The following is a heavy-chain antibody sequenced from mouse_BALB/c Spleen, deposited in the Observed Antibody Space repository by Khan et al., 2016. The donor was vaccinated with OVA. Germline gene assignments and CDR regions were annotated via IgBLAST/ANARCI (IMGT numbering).Heavy chain of an antibody. Sequence: EVELVESGGVLLEPGGSLKLSCAASGFTFSSFVMSWVRQTPEKRLEWVATISSAATYTYYPDSVKGRFTISRDNATNTLYLQMNSLRSDDTAIYYCSNGNYGWFAYWGQGTLVTVST. CDR2: ISSAATYT. D-gene: IGHD2-1*01. CDR1: GFTFSSFV. V-gene: IGHV5-9-1*01. CDR3: SNGNYGWFAY. J-gene: IGHJ3*01.